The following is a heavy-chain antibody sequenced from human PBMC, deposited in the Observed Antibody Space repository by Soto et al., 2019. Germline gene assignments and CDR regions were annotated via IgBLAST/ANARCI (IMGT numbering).Heavy chain of an antibody. CDR3: ARDQKYYYGSGSYRAGYYYMDV. CDR1: GFTVSSNY. Sequence: GGSLRLSCAASGFTVSSNYMSWVRQAPGKGLEWVSVIYSGGSTYYADSVKGRFTISRDNSKNTLYLQMNSLRAEDTAVYYCARDQKYYYGSGSYRAGYYYMDVWGKGTTVTVSS. CDR2: IYSGGST. D-gene: IGHD3-10*01. J-gene: IGHJ6*03. V-gene: IGHV3-66*01.